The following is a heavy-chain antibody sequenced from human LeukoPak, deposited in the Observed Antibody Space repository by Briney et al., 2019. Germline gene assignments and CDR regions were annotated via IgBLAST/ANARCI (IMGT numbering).Heavy chain of an antibody. CDR2: INTDGTIT. V-gene: IGHV3-74*01. D-gene: IGHD5-12*01. J-gene: IGHJ4*02. Sequence: GGSLRLSCAASGYTFSRYWIHCARQAPGKGLVWVSRINTDGTITTYADSVKGRFTISRDNAKNILYLQMNSLRVEDTAVYYCAGEFSGYDYYWGQGTLVTVSS. CDR1: GYTFSRYW. CDR3: AGEFSGYDYY.